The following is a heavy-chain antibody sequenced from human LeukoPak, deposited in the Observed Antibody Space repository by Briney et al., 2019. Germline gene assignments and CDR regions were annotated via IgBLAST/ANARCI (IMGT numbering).Heavy chain of an antibody. CDR1: GYSFTNYW. D-gene: IGHD6-13*01. J-gene: IGHJ4*02. V-gene: IGHV5-10-1*01. CDR3: ARARAAGVRWSDLDY. CDR2: IDPSDSYT. Sequence: PGASKKISCTASGYSFTNYWSSWVRQMPGKGQGWMGRIDPSDSYTNYSPSFQGHLTISADKSISTAYLQWSSLKASDTAMYYCARARAAGVRWSDLDYWGQGTLVTVSS.